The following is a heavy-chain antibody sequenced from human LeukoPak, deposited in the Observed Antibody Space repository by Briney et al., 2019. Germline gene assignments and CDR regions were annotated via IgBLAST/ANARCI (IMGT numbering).Heavy chain of an antibody. CDR2: IGSGGYT. CDR3: AKKLPPASFYFDF. CDR1: GFTFSDYD. V-gene: IGHV3-23*01. J-gene: IGHJ4*02. D-gene: IGHD3-16*02. Sequence: GGSLRLSCVASGFTFSDYDMTWVRQAPGKGLEYVSSIGSGGYTFYAGSVKGRFSISRDNFKSALYLQMNSLRADDTAVYFCAKKLPPASFYFDFWGQGSLVTVSS.